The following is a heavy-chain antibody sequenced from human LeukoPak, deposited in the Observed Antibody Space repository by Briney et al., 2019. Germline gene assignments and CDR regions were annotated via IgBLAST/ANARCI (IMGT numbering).Heavy chain of an antibody. D-gene: IGHD2-21*02. Sequence: ASVRVSCKASGYTFTSYYMHWVRQAPRQGLEWMGIINPSGGSTSYAQKFQGRVTMTRDTSTSTVYMELSSLRSEDTAVYYCARDALESYCGGDCSEYYFDYWGQGTLVTVSS. CDR2: INPSGGST. CDR1: GYTFTSYY. J-gene: IGHJ4*02. V-gene: IGHV1-46*01. CDR3: ARDALESYCGGDCSEYYFDY.